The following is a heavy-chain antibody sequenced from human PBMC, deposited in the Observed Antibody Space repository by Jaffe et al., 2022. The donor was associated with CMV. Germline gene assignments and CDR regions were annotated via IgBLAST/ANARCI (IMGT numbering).Heavy chain of an antibody. Sequence: EVQLVESGGGLVQPGGSLRLSCVASGFSLSNYGMHWVRQAPGKGLEYVAAISSNEVNIYYANSVKGRFTVSRDNSKNTLYLEMGSLRAEDMAVYYCARLGYYTSGTYTPYYYYYMDVWGKGTTVIVSS. J-gene: IGHJ6*03. CDR2: ISSNEVNI. CDR3: ARLGYYTSGTYTPYYYYYMDV. V-gene: IGHV3-64*01. CDR1: GFSLSNYG. D-gene: IGHD3-10*01.